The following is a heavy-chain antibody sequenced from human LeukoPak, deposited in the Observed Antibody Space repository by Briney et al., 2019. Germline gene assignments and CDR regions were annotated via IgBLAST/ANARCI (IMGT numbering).Heavy chain of an antibody. CDR3: ARDHTRYSVFDY. D-gene: IGHD2-15*01. CDR1: GGSISSYY. CDR2: IHYTGST. J-gene: IGHJ4*02. V-gene: IGHV4-59*12. Sequence: SETLSLTCTVSGGSISSYYWSWIRQSPGKGLECIGCIHYTGSTNYNPSLKSRVTISVDTSKNQFSLKLSSVTAADTAVYYCARDHTRYSVFDYWGQGTLVTVSS.